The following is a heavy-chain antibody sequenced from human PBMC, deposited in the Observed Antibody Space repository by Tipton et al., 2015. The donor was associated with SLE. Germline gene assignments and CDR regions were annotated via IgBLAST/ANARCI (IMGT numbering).Heavy chain of an antibody. CDR3: ARVGYSSGSYYFDY. D-gene: IGHD6-19*01. CDR2: LYTSGNT. V-gene: IGHV4-4*08. J-gene: IGHJ4*02. CDR1: GGSITSYY. Sequence: TLSLTCTVSGGSITSYYWSWIRQPPGQGLEWIGNLYTSGNTNYNPSLKSRVTISVDTSKNQFSLKLSSVTAADTADDYCARVGYSSGSYYFDYGCQGTLVTVSS.